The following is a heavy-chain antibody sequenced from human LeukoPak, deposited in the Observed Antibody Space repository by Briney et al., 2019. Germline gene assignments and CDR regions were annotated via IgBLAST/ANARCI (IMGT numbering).Heavy chain of an antibody. CDR2: IYPSGST. Sequence: SETLSLTCTVSGGSISSYFWNWIRQPAGKGLEWIGRIYPSGSTNYNPSLKSRVTMSVDTSKNQFSLKLSSVTAADTAMYYCARALGYFGSGGEAWAGGTVVTVSS. CDR1: GGSISSYF. CDR3: ARALGYFGSGGEA. V-gene: IGHV4-4*07. D-gene: IGHD3-10*01. J-gene: IGHJ5*02.